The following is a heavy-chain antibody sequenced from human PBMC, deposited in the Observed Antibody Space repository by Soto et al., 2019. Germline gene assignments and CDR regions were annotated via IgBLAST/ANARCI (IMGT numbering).Heavy chain of an antibody. V-gene: IGHV3-64D*08. CDR2: INSIGDNT. J-gene: IGHJ5*02. Sequence: PGASLRLSCSGSGFTFSRYSLMWFRQAPGKGLEYVSTINSIGDNTWYAGSVKGRFTTSRDNSMNTVYLQMSSLRSEDTPVYYCGTFYHFWSGSAEVLGQAPWGQGTLVNVSS. D-gene: IGHD3-3*01. CDR1: GFTFSRYS. CDR3: GTFYHFWSGSAEVLGQAP.